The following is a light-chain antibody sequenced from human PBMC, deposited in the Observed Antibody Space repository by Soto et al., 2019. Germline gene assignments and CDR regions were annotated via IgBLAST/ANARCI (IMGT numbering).Light chain of an antibody. V-gene: IGKV1-8*01. CDR2: AAS. Sequence: AIRMTQSPSSFSASTGDRVTITCRASQGISSYLAWYQQKPGKAPKLLIYAASTLQSGVPSRFSGSGYGTDFTLTISCLQSEDFATYYCQQYYSYPLTFGGGTKVDI. J-gene: IGKJ4*01. CDR3: QQYYSYPLT. CDR1: QGISSY.